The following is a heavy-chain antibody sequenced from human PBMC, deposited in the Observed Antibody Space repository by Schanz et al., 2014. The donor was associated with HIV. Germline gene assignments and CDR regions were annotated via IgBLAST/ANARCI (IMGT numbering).Heavy chain of an antibody. CDR3: ARDSYYDRSRYSGYYYYGMDV. CDR2: ISDRSDYL. V-gene: IGHV3-21*02. Sequence: EVQLVESGGGLVKPGGSLRLSCAASGFTFMRHTMNWVRQAPGKGLEWVSSISDRSDYLHYADSVKGRFTISRDNAKNSLYLQMSSLRAEDTAVYYCARDSYYDRSRYSGYYYYGMDVWVQGPAVTVS. J-gene: IGHJ6*02. D-gene: IGHD3-9*01. CDR1: GFTFMRHT.